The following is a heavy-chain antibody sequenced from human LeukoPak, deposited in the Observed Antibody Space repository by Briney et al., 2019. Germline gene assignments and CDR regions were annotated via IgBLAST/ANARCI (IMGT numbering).Heavy chain of an antibody. D-gene: IGHD5-18*01. J-gene: IGHJ4*02. CDR1: GFTFSSYS. V-gene: IGHV3-33*01. Sequence: GGSLRLSCAASGFTFSSYSMHWVRQAPGKGLEWVAVIWYDGSNKYYADSVKGRFTISRDNSKNTLYLQMNSLRAEDTAVYYCATDRGADTAMVLFYWGQGTLVTVSS. CDR2: IWYDGSNK. CDR3: ATDRGADTAMVLFY.